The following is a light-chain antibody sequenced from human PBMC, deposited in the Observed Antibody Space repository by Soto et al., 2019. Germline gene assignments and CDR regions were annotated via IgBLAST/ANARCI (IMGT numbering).Light chain of an antibody. J-gene: IGLJ3*02. Sequence: QSVLTQPASVSGSPGQSITISCSGTTNDIGGYNYVSWYQHHPGKVPKVIIYEVRNRPSGVSNRFSGSKSVNTASLTISGLQADDEAEYYCCSYTISATIVFGGGTKVTVL. V-gene: IGLV2-14*01. CDR3: CSYTISATIV. CDR2: EVR. CDR1: TNDIGGYNY.